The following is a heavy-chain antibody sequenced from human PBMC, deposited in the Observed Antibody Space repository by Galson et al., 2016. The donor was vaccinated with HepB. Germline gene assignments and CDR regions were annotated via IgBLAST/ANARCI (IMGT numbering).Heavy chain of an antibody. CDR1: GFTFSSYS. V-gene: IGHV3-48*01. CDR2: ISSRGGTI. D-gene: IGHD3-9*01. Sequence: SLRLSCAASGFTFSSYSMNWVRQAPGKGLEWISYISSRGGTIYYADSVKGRVTISRDNAKNSLYLQMDSLRAEDTAVYYCARSRYDVSTASPLSFSHYGMDVWGKGTTVTVTS. J-gene: IGHJ6*04. CDR3: ARSRYDVSTASPLSFSHYGMDV.